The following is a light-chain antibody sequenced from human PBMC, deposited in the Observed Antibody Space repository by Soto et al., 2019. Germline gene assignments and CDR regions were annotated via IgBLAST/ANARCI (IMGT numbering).Light chain of an antibody. CDR3: LQHNVFPRT. CDR1: QAIRND. Sequence: DIQMTQSPSSLSASVGDRVTITCRAGQAIRNDLAWYQQKPGRAPKRLIYGSSSLQSGVPSRFSGRGSGTEFTLTISSLQPEDFATYYCLQHNVFPRTFGQGTKVDIK. V-gene: IGKV1-17*01. J-gene: IGKJ1*01. CDR2: GSS.